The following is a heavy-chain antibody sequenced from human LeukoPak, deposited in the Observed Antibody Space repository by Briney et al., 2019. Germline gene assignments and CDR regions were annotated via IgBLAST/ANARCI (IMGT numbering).Heavy chain of an antibody. CDR2: IYYSGST. J-gene: IGHJ3*02. V-gene: IGHV4-59*01. CDR1: GVSISYYY. CDR3: ARITYGDNHFDI. Sequence: SETLSLTCTVSGVSISYYYWSWIRQPPGKGLEWIGYIYYSGSTNYNPSLKSRVTISVDTSKNQFSLKLNSVTAADTAVYYCARITYGDNHFDIWGQGTMVTVSS. D-gene: IGHD4-23*01.